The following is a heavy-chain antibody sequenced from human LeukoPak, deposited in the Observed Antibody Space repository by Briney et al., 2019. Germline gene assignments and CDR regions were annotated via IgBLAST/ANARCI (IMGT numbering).Heavy chain of an antibody. CDR1: Y. Sequence: YMHWVRQAPRQGKEWMGWINPNSGGRNYAQKFQGRVTITRDTSIRKAYMELRRQRSDDTAVYYCAGNTAVAGSPQGLPSLDVWGKGTTVTVSS. V-gene: IGHV1-2*02. CDR2: INPNSGGR. J-gene: IGHJ6*04. CDR3: AGNTAVAGSPQGLPSLDV. D-gene: IGHD6-19*01.